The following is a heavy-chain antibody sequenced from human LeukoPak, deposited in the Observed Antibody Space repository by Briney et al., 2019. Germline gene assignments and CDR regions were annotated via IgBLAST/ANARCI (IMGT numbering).Heavy chain of an antibody. V-gene: IGHV3-48*02. J-gene: IGHJ4*02. Sequence: GGTLRLSCASSGFTFSAYHMNWVRQAPGKGLEWISFISSDSGTIYYADSVKGRFTISRNNAANSLYLQMNNLRDEDTAVYYCARRDPFDYWGQGTMVTVSS. CDR3: ARRDPFDY. CDR1: GFTFSAYH. CDR2: ISSDSGTI.